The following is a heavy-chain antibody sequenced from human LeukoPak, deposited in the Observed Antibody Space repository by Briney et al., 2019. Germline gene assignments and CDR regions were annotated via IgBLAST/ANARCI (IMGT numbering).Heavy chain of an antibody. CDR3: AKEALFSTMISHY. V-gene: IGHV3-30*18. Sequence: GRSLRLSCAASGFTFSSYGMHWVRQAPGKGLEWVAVISYDGSNKYYADSVKGRFTISRDNSKNTLYLQMNSLRAEDTAVYYCAKEALFSTMISHYWGQGTLVTVSS. D-gene: IGHD3-22*01. J-gene: IGHJ4*02. CDR2: ISYDGSNK. CDR1: GFTFSSYG.